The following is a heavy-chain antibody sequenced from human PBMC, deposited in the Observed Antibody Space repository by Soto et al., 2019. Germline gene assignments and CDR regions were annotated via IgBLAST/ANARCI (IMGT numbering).Heavy chain of an antibody. V-gene: IGHV4-30-4*02. D-gene: IGHD3-9*01. CDR1: GGSISSGDYY. Sequence: SETLSLTCTVSGGSISSGDYYWSWIRQHPGKGLEWIWYIYYSGSTYYNPSLKSRVTISVDTSKNQSSLKLSYVTGADTAVYYCARSGVKYYDILTGYYSHLGFDYWGQGTLVTVSS. J-gene: IGHJ4*02. CDR2: IYYSGST. CDR3: ARSGVKYYDILTGYYSHLGFDY.